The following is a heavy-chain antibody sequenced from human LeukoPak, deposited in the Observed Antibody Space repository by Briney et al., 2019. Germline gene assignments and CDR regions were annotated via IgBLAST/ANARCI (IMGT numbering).Heavy chain of an antibody. CDR2: ISSSGSTI. CDR3: AREAQIITMVRGYFDY. V-gene: IGHV3-11*04. Sequence: GGSLRLSCAASGFTFSDYYMSWIRQAPGKGLEWVSYISSSGSTIYYADSVKGRFTISRDNAKISLYLQMNSLRAEDTAVYYCAREAQIITMVRGYFDYWGQGTLVTVSS. CDR1: GFTFSDYY. J-gene: IGHJ4*02. D-gene: IGHD3-10*01.